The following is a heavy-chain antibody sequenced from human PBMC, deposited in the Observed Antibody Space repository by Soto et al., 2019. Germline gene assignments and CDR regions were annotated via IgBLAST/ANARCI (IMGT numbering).Heavy chain of an antibody. CDR2: ISGSGGST. D-gene: IGHD3-10*01. J-gene: IGHJ4*02. Sequence: EVQLLESGGGLVQPGGSLRLSCAASGFTFSSYAMSWVRQAPGKGLEWVSAISGSGGSTYYAESVKGRFAISRDNSKNTLYLQMNSLRAEDTAVYYCAKATYYYGSGPIDYWGQGTLVTVSS. CDR1: GFTFSSYA. CDR3: AKATYYYGSGPIDY. V-gene: IGHV3-23*01.